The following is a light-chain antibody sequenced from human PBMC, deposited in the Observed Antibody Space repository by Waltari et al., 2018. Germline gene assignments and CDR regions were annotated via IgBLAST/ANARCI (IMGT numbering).Light chain of an antibody. V-gene: IGLV1-47*01. CDR2: RSN. CDR3: AAWDDSLSGPV. J-gene: IGLJ3*02. CDR1: SSDIGSTY. Sequence: QSVLTQPPSASGTPGQRVTISCSGSSSDIGSTYVYWYQQLPGTAPKLLIYRSNQRPSGVPDRLSGSGSGTSASLAISGLRSEDEADYHCAAWDDSLSGPVFGGGTKLTVL.